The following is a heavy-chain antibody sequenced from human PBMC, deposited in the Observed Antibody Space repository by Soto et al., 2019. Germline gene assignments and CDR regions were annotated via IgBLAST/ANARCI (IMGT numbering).Heavy chain of an antibody. V-gene: IGHV1-69*13. J-gene: IGHJ1*01. CDR2: IIPIFGTA. D-gene: IGHD1-26*01. CDR1: GGTFSSYA. Sequence: SVNVSCKASGGTFSSYAISWVRQAPGQGLEWMGGIIPIFGTANYAQKFQGRVTITADESTSTAYMELSSLRSEDTAVYYCASFSGSYGSWYFQHWGQGTLVTVSS. CDR3: ASFSGSYGSWYFQH.